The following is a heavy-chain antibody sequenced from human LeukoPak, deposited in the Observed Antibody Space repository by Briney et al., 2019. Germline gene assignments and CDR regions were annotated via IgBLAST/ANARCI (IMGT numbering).Heavy chain of an antibody. CDR1: GFTFSSYG. D-gene: IGHD3/OR15-3a*01. CDR3: ARDIRDWLLSYNWFDP. Sequence: PGGSLRLSCAASGFTFSSYGMHWVRQAPGKGLEWVAVIWYDGSNKYYADSVKGRFTISRDNSKNTLYLQMNSLRAEDTAVYYCARDIRDWLLSYNWFDPWGQGTLVTVSS. V-gene: IGHV3-33*01. J-gene: IGHJ5*02. CDR2: IWYDGSNK.